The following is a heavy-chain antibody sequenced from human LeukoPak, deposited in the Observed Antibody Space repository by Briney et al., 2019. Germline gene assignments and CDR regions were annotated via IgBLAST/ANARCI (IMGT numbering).Heavy chain of an antibody. Sequence: GESLQISCKGSGYGFTNFWIGWVRPLPGKGLEWMGIIYPGDSDTRYSPSFQGQVTISADKSISTAYLQWSSLKASDTAIYYCARSDTAMVSGFDYWGQGTLVTVSS. V-gene: IGHV5-51*01. CDR1: GYGFTNFW. D-gene: IGHD5-18*01. CDR2: IYPGDSDT. J-gene: IGHJ4*02. CDR3: ARSDTAMVSGFDY.